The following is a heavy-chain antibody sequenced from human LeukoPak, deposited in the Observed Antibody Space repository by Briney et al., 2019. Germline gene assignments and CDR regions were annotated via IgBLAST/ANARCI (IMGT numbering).Heavy chain of an antibody. J-gene: IGHJ2*01. CDR1: GGSINNYY. Sequence: SETLSLTCTVSGGSINNYYWSWIRQPPGKGLEWIGYVYYSGTTNFNPSLKSRVTISVDTSKNQFSLQLNSVTPEDTAVYYCAREGNWYFDLWGRGTLVTVSS. CDR3: AREGNWYFDL. CDR2: VYYSGTT. V-gene: IGHV4-59*12.